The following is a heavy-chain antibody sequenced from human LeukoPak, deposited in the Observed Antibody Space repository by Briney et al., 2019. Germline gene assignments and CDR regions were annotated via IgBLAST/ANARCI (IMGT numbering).Heavy chain of an antibody. J-gene: IGHJ4*02. Sequence: PSETLSLTCTVSGGSISSGGYYWSWIRQHPGKGLEWIGYIYYSGSTYYNPSLKSRVTISVDTSKNQFSLKLSSVTAADTAVYYCARGVGATPRSMYYFDYWGQGTLVTVSS. V-gene: IGHV4-31*03. CDR1: GGSISSGGYY. CDR2: IYYSGST. D-gene: IGHD1-26*01. CDR3: ARGVGATPRSMYYFDY.